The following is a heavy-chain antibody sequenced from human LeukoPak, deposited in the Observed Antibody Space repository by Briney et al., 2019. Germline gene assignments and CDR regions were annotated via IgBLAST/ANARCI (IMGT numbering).Heavy chain of an antibody. Sequence: GRSLRLSCAASGFAFSGYAMHWVRKAPGKGLELVSLILYHGSNKYYADSVKGRFTISRDNSENTLYLQMNNLKPEDTAVYYCATWGFHITGTMNWGQGTLVTVSS. J-gene: IGHJ4*02. CDR2: ILYHGSNK. D-gene: IGHD1-20*01. CDR3: ATWGFHITGTMN. CDR1: GFAFSGYA. V-gene: IGHV3-30*04.